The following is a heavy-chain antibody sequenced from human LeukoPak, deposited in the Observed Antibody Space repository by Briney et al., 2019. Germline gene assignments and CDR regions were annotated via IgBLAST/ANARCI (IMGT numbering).Heavy chain of an antibody. CDR2: ISGSGGST. J-gene: IGHJ3*02. CDR1: GFTFSSYG. CDR3: AKEFNMNREIIRDAFDM. Sequence: PGGTLRLSCAASGFTFSSYGMSWVRQAPGKGLEWVSAISGSGGSTYYADSVKGRFTISRDNSKNTLYLQMNSLRAEDTAVYYCAKEFNMNREIIRDAFDMWGQGTMVTVSS. V-gene: IGHV3-23*01. D-gene: IGHD3-10*01.